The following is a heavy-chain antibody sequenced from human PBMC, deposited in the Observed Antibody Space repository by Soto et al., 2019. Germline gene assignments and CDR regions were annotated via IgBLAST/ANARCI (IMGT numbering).Heavy chain of an antibody. D-gene: IGHD4-17*01. CDR3: ARADDFSDRFDY. Sequence: PXETLSLTCTVSGGFISSGDFYWSWIRQPPGKGLELIGNIYCSGSTYYNPSLRSRAIMSVDTSQNQFSLKLSSLTAADTAVYFCARADDFSDRFDYWGQGALVT. J-gene: IGHJ4*02. CDR2: IYCSGST. CDR1: GGFISSGDFY. V-gene: IGHV4-30-4*01.